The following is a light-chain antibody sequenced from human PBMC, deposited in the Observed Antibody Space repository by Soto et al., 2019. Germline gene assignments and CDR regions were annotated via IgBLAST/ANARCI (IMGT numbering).Light chain of an antibody. CDR1: QGIRND. CDR2: ATS. J-gene: IGKJ1*01. CDR3: LQDYSYPRT. V-gene: IGKV1-6*01. Sequence: AIQMTQSPSSLSASVGDRVTITCRASQGIRNDLGWYQQRPGKAPKLLIYATSNLQTGVPSRFSGSGSGRDFNLTISSLQPEDFANYYCLQDYSYPRTFGQGTKVEIK.